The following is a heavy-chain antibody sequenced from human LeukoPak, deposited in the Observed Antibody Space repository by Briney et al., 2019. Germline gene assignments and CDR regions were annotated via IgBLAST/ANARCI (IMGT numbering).Heavy chain of an antibody. CDR1: AFSFSNYN. CDR3: AKDSSPYCSGGSCYSWFDL. D-gene: IGHD2-15*01. V-gene: IGHV3-21*04. J-gene: IGHJ5*02. Sequence: GGSLRLSCAASAFSFSNYNMNWVRQAPGKGLEWVSSITSSGSYIYYADSVKGRFTISRDNSKNSLYLQMNSLRAEDTALYYCAKDSSPYCSGGSCYSWFDLWGQGTLVTVSS. CDR2: ITSSGSYI.